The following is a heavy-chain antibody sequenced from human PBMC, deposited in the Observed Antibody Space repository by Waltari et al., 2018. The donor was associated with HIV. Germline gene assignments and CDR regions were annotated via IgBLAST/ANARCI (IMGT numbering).Heavy chain of an antibody. CDR3: ARTIFGVMITSDFFYGMDV. CDR2: ITFDGNNA. J-gene: IGHJ6*02. V-gene: IGHV3-30-3*01. Sequence: QEQLVESGGGVAQPGRYLRLSCSASGCIFGDYAMHWVRQDPGKGLEWVGLITFDGNNAYYADSVKVRFTISRDNSKNTMSLQMNSLRSDDTALYYCARTIFGVMITSDFFYGMDVWGQGTTVTVS. CDR1: GCIFGDYA. D-gene: IGHD3-3*01.